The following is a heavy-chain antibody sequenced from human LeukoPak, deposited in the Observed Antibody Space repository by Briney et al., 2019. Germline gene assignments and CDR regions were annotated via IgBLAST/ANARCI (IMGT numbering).Heavy chain of an antibody. V-gene: IGHV1-18*01. Sequence: ASVKVSCKASGYTFTSYGIGWVRQAPGQGLEWMGWISAYNGNTNYAQKLQGRVTMTTDTSTSTAYMELRSLRSDDTAVYYCARDRRGIAVAGTHYYYYYGMDVWGQGTTVTVSS. J-gene: IGHJ6*02. CDR2: ISAYNGNT. D-gene: IGHD6-19*01. CDR3: ARDRRGIAVAGTHYYYYYGMDV. CDR1: GYTFTSYG.